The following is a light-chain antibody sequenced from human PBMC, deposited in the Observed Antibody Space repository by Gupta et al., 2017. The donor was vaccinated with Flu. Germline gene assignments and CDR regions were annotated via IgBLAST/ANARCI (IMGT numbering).Light chain of an antibody. CDR1: RSVATNY. V-gene: IGKV3-20*01. J-gene: IGKJ4*01. CDR2: GAS. Sequence: DIVLTQSPGTLSLSPGERGTLSCRASRSVATNYLAWYQQKPGQAPSLLIYGASTRATGIPDRFRGSGSGTDFTLTISRLEPEDFAVYFCQQYGSSPLTFCGGTKVENK. CDR3: QQYGSSPLT.